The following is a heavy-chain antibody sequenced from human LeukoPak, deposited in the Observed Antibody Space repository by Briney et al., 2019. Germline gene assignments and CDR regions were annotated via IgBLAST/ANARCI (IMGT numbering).Heavy chain of an antibody. CDR1: GGSISSGPNY. J-gene: IGHJ4*02. V-gene: IGHV4-30-2*01. D-gene: IGHD6-13*01. CDR3: ARDPSGSSWYYFDY. CDR2: IYHSANN. Sequence: SETLSLTCTVSGGSISSGPNYWSWLRQPPGKGLEWIGYIYHSANNYNSPSLKRRVTISMDRSKNQFSLNLTSVTAADTAVYYCARDPSGSSWYYFDYWGQGKLVTVSS.